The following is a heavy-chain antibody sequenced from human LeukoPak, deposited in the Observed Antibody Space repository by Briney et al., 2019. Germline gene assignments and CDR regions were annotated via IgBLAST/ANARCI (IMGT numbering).Heavy chain of an antibody. D-gene: IGHD3-16*01. J-gene: IGHJ4*02. CDR2: ISGSGGST. Sequence: GASVKVSCKASGYTFTSYGISWVRQAPGKGLEWVSAISGSGGSTYYADSVKGRFTISRDNSKNTLYLQMNSLRAEDTAVYYCAKSPRWAYYFDYWGQGTLVTVSS. CDR1: GYTFTSYG. CDR3: AKSPRWAYYFDY. V-gene: IGHV3-23*01.